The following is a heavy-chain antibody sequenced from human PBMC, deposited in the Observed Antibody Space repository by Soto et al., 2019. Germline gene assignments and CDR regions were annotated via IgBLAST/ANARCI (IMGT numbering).Heavy chain of an antibody. D-gene: IGHD3-3*02. V-gene: IGHV1-2*04. Sequence: ASMKGTCKASGYTFTGHYMHWVRQAPGQGLEWMGWINPNSGGTNYAQKFQGWVTMTRDTSISTAYMELSRLRSDDTAVYYCARGLGPFLPFDPWGQGTLVTVSS. CDR2: INPNSGGT. CDR3: ARGLGPFLPFDP. CDR1: GYTFTGHY. J-gene: IGHJ5*02.